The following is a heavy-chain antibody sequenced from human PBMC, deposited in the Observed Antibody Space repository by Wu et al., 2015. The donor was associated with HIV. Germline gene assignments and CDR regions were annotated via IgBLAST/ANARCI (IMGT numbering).Heavy chain of an antibody. D-gene: IGHD2-2*01. CDR2: FDPEDGET. CDR3: ATYPRGYCSSTSCFRAFDI. J-gene: IGHJ3*02. CDR1: GYTLTELS. Sequence: QVQLVQSGAEVKKPGASVKVSCKVSGYTLTELSMHWVRQAPGKGLEWMGGFDPEDGETIYAQKFQGRVTMTEDTSTDTAYMELSSLRSEDTAVYYCATYPRGYCSSTSCFRAFDIWGQGTNGHRLF. V-gene: IGHV1-24*01.